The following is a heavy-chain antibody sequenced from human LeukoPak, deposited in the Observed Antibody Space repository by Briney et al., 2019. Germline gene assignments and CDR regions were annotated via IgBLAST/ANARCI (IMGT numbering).Heavy chain of an antibody. CDR2: ISSSSSYI. Sequence: GGSLRLSCEASGFTFNTYSMNWARQAPGKGLEWVSSISSSSSYIYYADSVKGRFTISRDNAKNSLYLQMNSLRAEDTAVYYCAREGPTYYYDSSGYFDYWGQGTLVTVSS. V-gene: IGHV3-21*01. CDR3: AREGPTYYYDSSGYFDY. CDR1: GFTFNTYS. D-gene: IGHD3-22*01. J-gene: IGHJ4*02.